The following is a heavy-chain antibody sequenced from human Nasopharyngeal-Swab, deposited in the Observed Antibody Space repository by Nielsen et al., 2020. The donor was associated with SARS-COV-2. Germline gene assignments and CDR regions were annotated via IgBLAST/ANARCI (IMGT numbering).Heavy chain of an antibody. CDR1: GFTFSSYW. CDR2: IKQSGSEQ. CDR3: ARYCSTTSCPRGFDY. Sequence: GESLKISCAASGFTFSSYWMSWVRRAPGKGLEWLAHIKQSGSEQYYVDSVKGRFTISRDNAKNSLFLQMNSLRAEDTAVYYCARYCSTTSCPRGFDYWGQGTLVTVSS. D-gene: IGHD2-2*01. V-gene: IGHV3-7*01. J-gene: IGHJ4*02.